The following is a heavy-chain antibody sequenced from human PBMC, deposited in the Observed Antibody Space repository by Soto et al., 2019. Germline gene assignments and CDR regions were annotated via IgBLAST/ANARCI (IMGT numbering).Heavy chain of an antibody. CDR2: IYYSGST. CDR3: ARDAMDANWFDP. Sequence: SETLSLTCTVSGGSISSGGYYWSWIRQHPGKGLEWIGYIYYSGSTYYNPSLKSRVTISVDTSKNQFSLKLSSVTAADTAVYYCARDAMDANWFDPWGQGNLVTVSS. V-gene: IGHV4-31*03. J-gene: IGHJ5*02. D-gene: IGHD2-2*03. CDR1: GGSISSGGYY.